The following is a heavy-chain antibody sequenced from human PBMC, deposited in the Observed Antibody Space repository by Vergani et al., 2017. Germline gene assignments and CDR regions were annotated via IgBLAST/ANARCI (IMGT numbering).Heavy chain of an antibody. CDR1: GGSISSYY. D-gene: IGHD3-22*01. CDR3: GGLYSDSSGYYGDY. V-gene: IGHV4-59*01. J-gene: IGHJ4*02. CDR2: IYYSGST. Sequence: QVQLQESGPGLVKPSETLSLTCTVSGGSISSYYWSWIRQPPGNGLEWIGYIYYSGSTNYNPSLKSRVTISVDTSKNQFSLKLSSVTAADTAVYYCGGLYSDSSGYYGDYWGQGTLVTVSS.